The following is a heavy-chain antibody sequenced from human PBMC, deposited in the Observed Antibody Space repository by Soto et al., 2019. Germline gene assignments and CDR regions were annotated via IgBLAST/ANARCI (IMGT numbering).Heavy chain of an antibody. J-gene: IGHJ4*02. CDR1: GGSISSYY. D-gene: IGHD3-10*01. CDR3: ARTPGSYFDY. CDR2: IFHSGNT. V-gene: IGHV4-59*08. Sequence: SEILSLTCTVSGGSISSYYWSWIRQPPGKELEWLGYIFHSGNTNYNPSLKSRVTISLDTSKNQFSLKLTSVTAADTAVYFCARTPGSYFDYWGQGTLVTVSS.